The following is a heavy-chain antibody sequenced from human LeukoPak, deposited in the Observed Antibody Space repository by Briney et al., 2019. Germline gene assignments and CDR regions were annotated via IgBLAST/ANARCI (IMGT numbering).Heavy chain of an antibody. V-gene: IGHV4-34*01. Sequence: SETLSLTCAVSGDSFSGFYYTWTRQPPGKGLEWIGEITPSGSTHYNPSLKSRVTISVDTSKNQFSLRLTSVTAADTAVYFSARAHTQYLDWGQGTLVTVSS. CDR1: GDSFSGFY. CDR2: ITPSGST. J-gene: IGHJ4*02. D-gene: IGHD2-2*01. CDR3: ARAHTQYLD.